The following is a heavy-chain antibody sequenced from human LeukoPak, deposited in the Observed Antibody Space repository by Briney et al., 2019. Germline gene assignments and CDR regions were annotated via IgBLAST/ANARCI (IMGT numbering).Heavy chain of an antibody. D-gene: IGHD5-24*01. CDR3: ARGPQRRDGYNYAFDI. CDR2: IYYRGST. Sequence: SETLSLTCTVSGGSISRYYWSWIRDPPRKGLEWIWYIYYRGSTNYNPSLKSRVTISVDTSKNQFSLKLSSVTAADTAVYYCARGPQRRDGYNYAFDIWGQGTMVTVSS. J-gene: IGHJ3*02. CDR1: GGSISRYY. V-gene: IGHV4-59*01.